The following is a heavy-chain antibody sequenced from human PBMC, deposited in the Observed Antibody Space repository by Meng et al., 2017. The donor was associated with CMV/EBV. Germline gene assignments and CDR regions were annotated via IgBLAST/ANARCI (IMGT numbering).Heavy chain of an antibody. Sequence: GESLKISCAASGFTFDNYGMSWVRQAPGKGLGWVSGINWNGGSTGYADSVKGRFNISRDNAKNSLYLQMNSLRAEDTAVYYCARDLEVVVAATRMSRFDPWGQGTLVTVSS. CDR1: GFTFDNYG. CDR3: ARDLEVVVAATRMSRFDP. CDR2: INWNGGST. D-gene: IGHD2-15*01. J-gene: IGHJ5*02. V-gene: IGHV3-20*04.